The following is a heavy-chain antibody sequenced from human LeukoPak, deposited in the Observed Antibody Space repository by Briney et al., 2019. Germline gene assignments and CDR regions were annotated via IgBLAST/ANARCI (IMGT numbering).Heavy chain of an antibody. V-gene: IGHV3-23*01. J-gene: IGHJ4*02. CDR3: AKLRYDNRGYSRTHDY. Sequence: GGSLRLSCAASGFTFSSYAMSWVRQAPGKGLEWVSAISGSAGSTYYADSVKGRFAISRDNSKDTLNLQMSSLRVEDTAVYFCAKLRYDNRGYSRTHDYWGQGTLVTVSS. D-gene: IGHD3-22*01. CDR1: GFTFSSYA. CDR2: ISGSAGST.